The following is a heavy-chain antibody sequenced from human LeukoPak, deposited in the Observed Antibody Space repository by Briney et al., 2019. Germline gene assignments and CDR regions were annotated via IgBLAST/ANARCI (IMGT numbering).Heavy chain of an antibody. Sequence: GGSLRLSCAASGFTFSDYAMTWVRQAPGKGLEWVSGISDSGSKTYYADSVQGRFTIFRDNSKNSLFLQMNSLRAEDTAVYYCGKEEFGELVIGYWGQGILVTVTS. CDR1: GFTFSDYA. V-gene: IGHV3-23*01. D-gene: IGHD3-10*01. CDR3: GKEEFGELVIGY. CDR2: ISDSGSKT. J-gene: IGHJ4*02.